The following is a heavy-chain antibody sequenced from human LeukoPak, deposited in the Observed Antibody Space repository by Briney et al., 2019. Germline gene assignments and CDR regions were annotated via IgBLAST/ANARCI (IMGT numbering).Heavy chain of an antibody. Sequence: WASVKVSCKASGYTFTSYDINWVRQATGQGLEWMGWMNPNSGNTGYAQKFQGRVTITRNTSISTAYMELSSLRSEDTAVYCCARYGDGRGEIDYWGQGTLVTVSS. D-gene: IGHD4-17*01. CDR1: GYTFTSYD. CDR3: ARYGDGRGEIDY. V-gene: IGHV1-8*03. J-gene: IGHJ4*02. CDR2: MNPNSGNT.